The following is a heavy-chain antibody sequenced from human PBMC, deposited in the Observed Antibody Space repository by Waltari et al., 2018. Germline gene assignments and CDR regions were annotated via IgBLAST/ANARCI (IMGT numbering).Heavy chain of an antibody. CDR3: AREGTMVQGVRDAFDI. Sequence: QVQLQESGPGLVKPSETLSLTCAVSGYSISRGYQWGWIRQPPGKGLEWVGSIYHSGSTYYNPSLKSRVTISVDTSKNQFSLQLSSVTAADPAVYYCAREGTMVQGVRDAFDIWGQGTMVTVSS. CDR2: IYHSGST. V-gene: IGHV4-38-2*02. J-gene: IGHJ3*02. D-gene: IGHD3-10*01. CDR1: GYSISRGYQ.